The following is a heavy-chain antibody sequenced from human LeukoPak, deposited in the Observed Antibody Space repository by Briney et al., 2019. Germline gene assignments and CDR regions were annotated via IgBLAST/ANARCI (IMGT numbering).Heavy chain of an antibody. Sequence: GGSLRLSCAASGFTFSSYAMSWVRQAPGKGLEWVAVISYDGSNKYYADSVKGRFTISRDNSKNTLYLQMNSLRAEDTAVYYCATEYSGSYGLAFDIWGQGTMVTVSS. D-gene: IGHD1-26*01. V-gene: IGHV3-30-3*01. CDR2: ISYDGSNK. J-gene: IGHJ3*02. CDR1: GFTFSSYA. CDR3: ATEYSGSYGLAFDI.